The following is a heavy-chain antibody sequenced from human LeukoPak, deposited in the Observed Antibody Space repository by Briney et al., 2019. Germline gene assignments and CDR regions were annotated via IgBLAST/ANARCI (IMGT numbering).Heavy chain of an antibody. V-gene: IGHV3-23*01. CDR2: ISGSGGST. CDR1: GFTFSSYA. D-gene: IGHD4-23*01. J-gene: IGHJ4*02. Sequence: GGSLRLSCAASGFTFSSYAMSWVRQAPGKGLEWVSAISGSGGSTYYADSVKGRFTISRDNSKNTLYLQMNSLRAEGTAVYYCAKHDYGGNSPLNYWGQGTLVTVSS. CDR3: AKHDYGGNSPLNY.